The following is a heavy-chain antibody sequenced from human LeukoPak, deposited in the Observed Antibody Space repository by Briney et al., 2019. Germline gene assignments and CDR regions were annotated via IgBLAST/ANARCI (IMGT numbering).Heavy chain of an antibody. CDR2: MYYSGNI. CDR3: ARNLIPEQLVLNF. Sequence: SETLSLTCTVSGGSISSSTYYWGWIRQPPGKGLEWIGSMYYSGNIYYNPSLKSRVTISVDTSKNQFSLNLRSVTPEDTAVYYCARNLIPEQLVLNFWGQGTLVTVSS. J-gene: IGHJ4*02. V-gene: IGHV4-39*07. D-gene: IGHD6-13*01. CDR1: GGSISSSTYY.